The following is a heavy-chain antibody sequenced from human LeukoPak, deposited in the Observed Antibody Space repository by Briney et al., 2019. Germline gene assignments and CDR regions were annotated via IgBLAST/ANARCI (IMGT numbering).Heavy chain of an antibody. CDR3: ARRAPRRVGATNYFDY. Sequence: SETLSLTCTVSSGSISTSNYYWGWVRQPPGKALEWIGNIFYSGSTYYSPSLKSRVTISVDTSKNQFSLKLSSMTAADTAVYYCARRAPRRVGATNYFDYWGQGTLVTVSS. J-gene: IGHJ4*02. CDR2: IFYSGST. D-gene: IGHD1-26*01. V-gene: IGHV4-39*07. CDR1: SGSISTSNYY.